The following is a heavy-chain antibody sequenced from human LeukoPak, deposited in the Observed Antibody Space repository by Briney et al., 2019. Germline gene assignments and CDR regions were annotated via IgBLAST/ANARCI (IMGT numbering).Heavy chain of an antibody. CDR3: ANDKLEYSSSHDAFDI. CDR2: ISYDGSNK. CDR1: GFTFSSYA. D-gene: IGHD6-6*01. J-gene: IGHJ3*02. Sequence: QPGGSLRLSCAASGFTFSSYAMHWVRQAPGKGLEWVAVISYDGSNKYYADSVKGRFTISRGNSKNTLYLQMNSLRAEDTAVYYCANDKLEYSSSHDAFDIWGQGTMVTVSS. V-gene: IGHV3-30-3*02.